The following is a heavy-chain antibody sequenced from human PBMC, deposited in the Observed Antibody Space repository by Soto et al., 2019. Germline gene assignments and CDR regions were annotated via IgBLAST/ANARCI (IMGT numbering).Heavy chain of an antibody. D-gene: IGHD1-26*01. CDR2: INPANGNT. Sequence: VQSGAELTKPGASVNISCLASGFTFSDTLINWVRQGPGQRLEWMGWINPANGNTRYSEPFQGRVTISSLSSASTAYVALSDLTSEEPSVYSSARDIVSVGPRANEAVDVWGQGTMITVSS. V-gene: IGHV1-3*01. CDR3: ARDIVSVGPRANEAVDV. CDR1: GFTFSDTL. J-gene: IGHJ3*01.